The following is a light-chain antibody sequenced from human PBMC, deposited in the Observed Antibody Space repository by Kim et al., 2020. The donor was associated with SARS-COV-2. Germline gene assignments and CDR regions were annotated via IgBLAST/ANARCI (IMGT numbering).Light chain of an antibody. CDR1: QSVKNN. Sequence: IVMTQSPATLSVSPGERVTLSCRASQSVKNNLAWYQQRPGQAPRLLIYSASTRATDVSARFSGSGSGTEFTLTIRSLQSEDLAVYYCQQYNDWSLLTFGGGTKVDIK. J-gene: IGKJ4*01. CDR2: SAS. CDR3: QQYNDWSLLT. V-gene: IGKV3-15*01.